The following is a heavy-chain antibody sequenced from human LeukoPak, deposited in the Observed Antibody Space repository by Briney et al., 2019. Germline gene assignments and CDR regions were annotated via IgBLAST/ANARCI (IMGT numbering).Heavy chain of an antibody. CDR1: GSTFSSYA. CDR2: LTDSGGTT. J-gene: IGHJ3*02. V-gene: IGHV3-23*01. Sequence: GSLRLSCVASGSTFSSYAMGWVRQAPGKRPEWVSSLTDSGGTTYYVDSVKGRFTISRDNSKNTLYLHMNSLRAEDTAMYYCAKRRDAFDIWGQGTVVAVSS. CDR3: AKRRDAFDI.